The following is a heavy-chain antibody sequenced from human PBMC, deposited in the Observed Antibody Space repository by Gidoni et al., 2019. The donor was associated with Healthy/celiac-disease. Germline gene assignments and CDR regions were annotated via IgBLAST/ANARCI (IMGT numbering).Heavy chain of an antibody. CDR3: ARAGWDGYNSPPHDAFDI. J-gene: IGHJ3*02. D-gene: IGHD5-12*01. V-gene: IGHV3-11*01. Sequence: TISRDNAKNSLYLQMNSLRAEDTAVYYCARAGWDGYNSPPHDAFDIWGQGTMVTVSS.